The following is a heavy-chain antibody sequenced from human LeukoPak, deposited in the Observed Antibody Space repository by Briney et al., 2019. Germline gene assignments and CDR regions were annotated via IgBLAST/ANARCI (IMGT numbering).Heavy chain of an antibody. CDR3: AKDWGTYFASGSSYSDY. Sequence: GGSLRLAWAPFGFTVRNYGMHWVRQAPGKWLGWVTFILHDGSNKYYAGSWDGRFTISRDNSKNTLSLQLSSLRADDTAVYYCAKDWGTYFASGSSYSDYWGQGNLVTVSP. CDR2: ILHDGSNK. CDR1: GFTVRNYG. V-gene: IGHV3-30*18. D-gene: IGHD3-10*01. J-gene: IGHJ4*02.